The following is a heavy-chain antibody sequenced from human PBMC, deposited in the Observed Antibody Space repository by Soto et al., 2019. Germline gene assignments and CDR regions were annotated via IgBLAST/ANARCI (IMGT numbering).Heavy chain of an antibody. J-gene: IGHJ4*02. CDR3: SGGVGDAF. Sequence: EVHLVVSGGGLVQTGGSLRLSCAIFESTVSRDWMNWVRQAPGKGLEWVAHINQDGSEKYYVDSVKGRFTISRDNAKKSLYLQMNSLGPADTAMYYCSGGVGDAFWGQGTLVTVSS. D-gene: IGHD1-26*01. CDR2: INQDGSEK. V-gene: IGHV3-7*04. CDR1: ESTVSRDW.